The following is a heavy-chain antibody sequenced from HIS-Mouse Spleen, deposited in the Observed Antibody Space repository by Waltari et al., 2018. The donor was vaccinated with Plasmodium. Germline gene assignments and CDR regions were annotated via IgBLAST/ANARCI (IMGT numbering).Heavy chain of an antibody. D-gene: IGHD3-16*01. CDR1: GGPIRSYY. V-gene: IGHV4-59*01. Sequence: QVQLQESGPGLVKPSETLSLTCTLSGGPIRSYYWGWIRQPPGKGLEWIGYIYYSGSTNYNPSLKSRVTISVDTSKNQFSLKLSSVTAADTAVYYCARVGRRIWGAFDIWGQGTMVTVSS. CDR2: IYYSGST. J-gene: IGHJ3*02. CDR3: ARVGRRIWGAFDI.